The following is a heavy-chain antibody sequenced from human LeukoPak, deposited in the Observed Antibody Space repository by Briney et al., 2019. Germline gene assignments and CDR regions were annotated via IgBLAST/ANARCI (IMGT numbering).Heavy chain of an antibody. CDR1: DGSFSAYY. CDR2: INHSGSA. Sequence: SETLSLTCAVYDGSFSAYYWSWIHQPPGKGLEWIGEINHSGSANYNPPLQSRVTISVDTSKNQFSLKLSSVTAADTAVYYCARGLGGGNSVYFDLWGRGTLVIVSS. J-gene: IGHJ2*01. D-gene: IGHD4-23*01. CDR3: ARGLGGGNSVYFDL. V-gene: IGHV4-34*01.